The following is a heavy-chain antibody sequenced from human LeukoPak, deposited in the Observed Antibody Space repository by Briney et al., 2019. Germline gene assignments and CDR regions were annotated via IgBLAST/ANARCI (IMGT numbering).Heavy chain of an antibody. J-gene: IGHJ4*02. CDR2: IIPIFGTA. CDR3: ARDYYGSGSYYTPYYFDY. V-gene: IGHV1-69*13. D-gene: IGHD3-10*01. Sequence: SVKVSCKASGGTFSSYAISWVRQAPGQGLELMGGIIPIFGTANYAQKFQGRVTITADESTSTAYMELSSLRSEDTAVYYCARDYYGSGSYYTPYYFDYWGQGTLVTVSS. CDR1: GGTFSSYA.